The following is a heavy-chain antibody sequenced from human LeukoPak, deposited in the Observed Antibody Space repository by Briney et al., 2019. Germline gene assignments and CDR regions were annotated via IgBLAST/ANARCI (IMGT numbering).Heavy chain of an antibody. Sequence: PSETLSLTCTVSGGSISSYYWSWIWQPPREGLGWIGEINHSGSTTYTPSLKSRVTISVDTSKNQFSLKLSSVTAADTAVYYCARGRPYYYYYMDVWGKGTTVTVSS. V-gene: IGHV4-34*01. J-gene: IGHJ6*03. CDR1: GGSISSYY. CDR2: INHSGST. CDR3: ARGRPYYYYYMDV. D-gene: IGHD6-6*01.